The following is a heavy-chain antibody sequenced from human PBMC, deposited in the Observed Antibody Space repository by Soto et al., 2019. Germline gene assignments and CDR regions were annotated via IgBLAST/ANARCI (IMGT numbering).Heavy chain of an antibody. Sequence: GGSLSLSCAASGFTFSKYAMNWVRQAPGKGLEWVAVISNDGSNKYYADSVKGRFTISRDNSKNTLYLQMNSLRAEDTAVYYCARDRVYDSSGYYLDNWGQGTLVTVSS. CDR2: ISNDGSNK. V-gene: IGHV3-30-3*01. CDR1: GFTFSKYA. J-gene: IGHJ4*02. CDR3: ARDRVYDSSGYYLDN. D-gene: IGHD3-22*01.